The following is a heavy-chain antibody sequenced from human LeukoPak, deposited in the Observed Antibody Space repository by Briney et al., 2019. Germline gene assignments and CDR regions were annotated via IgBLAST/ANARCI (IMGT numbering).Heavy chain of an antibody. D-gene: IGHD5-24*01. V-gene: IGHV3-21*06. Sequence: GGSLRLSCTASGLTFSTSGFNWVRQAPGKGLEWVASIGPTGSDRYHADSIKGRFTISRDNANNFLYLQMNSLRAEDTAVYYCARDHAVDGLVFDLWGQGTLVTVSS. CDR2: IGPTGSDR. CDR3: ARDHAVDGLVFDL. J-gene: IGHJ4*02. CDR1: GLTFSTSG.